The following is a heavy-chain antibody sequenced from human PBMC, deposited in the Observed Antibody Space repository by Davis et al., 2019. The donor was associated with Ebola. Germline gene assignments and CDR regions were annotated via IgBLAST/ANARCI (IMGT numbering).Heavy chain of an antibody. V-gene: IGHV3-23*01. Sequence: GESLKISCAASGFTFSSYAMSWVRQAPGKGLEWVSAISGSGGSTYYADSVKGRFTVSRDNSKNTQYLQMNRLRAEDTAVYFCAKDMYYDFWTDYSGDYSYGMDVWGKGTTVTVSS. CDR3: AKDMYYDFWTDYSGDYSYGMDV. J-gene: IGHJ6*04. CDR1: GFTFSSYA. CDR2: ISGSGGST. D-gene: IGHD3-3*01.